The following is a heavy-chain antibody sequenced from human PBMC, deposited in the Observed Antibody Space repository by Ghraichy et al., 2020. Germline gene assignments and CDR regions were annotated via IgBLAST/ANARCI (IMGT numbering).Heavy chain of an antibody. V-gene: IGHV3-23*01. CDR2: ISGGGGNT. Sequence: GGSLRLSWAASGFTFSGYEMTWVRQAPGKGLEWVSTISGGGGNTYYGDSVKGRFTVSRDNSHNTMSLQMNSLRAEDTALYYCAKAWGFWSGGTCPSYKWFDPWGPGTLVTVSS. D-gene: IGHD2-15*01. J-gene: IGHJ5*02. CDR3: AKAWGFWSGGTCPSYKWFDP. CDR1: GFTFSGYE.